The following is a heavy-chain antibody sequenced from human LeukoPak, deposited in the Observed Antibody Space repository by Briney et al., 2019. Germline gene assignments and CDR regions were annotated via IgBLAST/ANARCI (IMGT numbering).Heavy chain of an antibody. Sequence: GGSLRLSCAASGFTFSSYAMSWVRQAPGKGPEWVSYISISGTSIYYADSVKGRFTISRDNAKNSLYLQMNSLRAEDTAVYYCAREGRMDVWGQGTTVTVSS. CDR1: GFTFSSYA. CDR3: AREGRMDV. V-gene: IGHV3-48*01. J-gene: IGHJ6*02. CDR2: ISISGTSI.